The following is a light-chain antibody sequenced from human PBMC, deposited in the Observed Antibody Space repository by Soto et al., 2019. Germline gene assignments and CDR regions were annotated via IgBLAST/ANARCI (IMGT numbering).Light chain of an antibody. CDR1: QSISGW. J-gene: IGKJ1*01. CDR2: DAS. V-gene: IGKV1-5*01. Sequence: DIQMTQSPSTVSASVGDRVTITCRASQSISGWLAWYQRKPGKAPKLLIFDASSLESGVPSRFSGSGSGTEFTLTISGLQPDDFATYFCQQYNSYPTFGQGTKVDI. CDR3: QQYNSYPT.